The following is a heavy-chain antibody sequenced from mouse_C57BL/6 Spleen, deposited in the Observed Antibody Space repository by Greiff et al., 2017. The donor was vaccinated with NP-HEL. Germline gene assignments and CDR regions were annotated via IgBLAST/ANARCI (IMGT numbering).Heavy chain of an antibody. J-gene: IGHJ3*01. V-gene: IGHV3-6*01. CDR2: ISYDGSN. CDR3: ARDGNYRAWFAY. Sequence: DVHLVESGPGLVKPSQSLSLTCSVTGYSITSGYYWNWIRQFPGNKLEWMGYISYDGSNNYNPSLKNRISITRDTSKNQFFLKLNSVTTEDTATYYCARDGNYRAWFAYWGQGTLVTVSA. CDR1: GYSITSGYY. D-gene: IGHD2-1*01.